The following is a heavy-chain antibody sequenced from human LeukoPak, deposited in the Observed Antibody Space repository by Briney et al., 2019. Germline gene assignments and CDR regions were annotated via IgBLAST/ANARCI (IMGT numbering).Heavy chain of an antibody. CDR1: GFTFSSYA. CDR2: ISGSGGST. J-gene: IGHJ4*02. D-gene: IGHD6-19*01. V-gene: IGHV3-23*01. CDR3: APRSVAGTDGDY. Sequence: PGGSLRLSCAASGFTFSSYAMSWVCQAPGKGLEWVSAISGSGGSTYYADSVKGRFTISRDNSKNTLYLQMNSLRAEETAVYYCAPRSVAGTDGDYWGQGTLVTVSS.